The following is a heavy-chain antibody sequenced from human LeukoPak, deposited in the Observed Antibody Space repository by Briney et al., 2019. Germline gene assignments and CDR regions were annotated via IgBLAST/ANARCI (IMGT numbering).Heavy chain of an antibody. CDR2: IYTSGST. J-gene: IGHJ4*02. V-gene: IGHV4-4*07. CDR1: GGSIRSHY. Sequence: SETLSLTCTVSGGSIRSHYWSWIRQPAGKGLEWIGRIYTSGSTSYNPSLKSRVTMSVDTSKNQFSLKLRSVTAADTAVYYCAREGGDYASWDYWGQGTLVTVSS. D-gene: IGHD4-17*01. CDR3: AREGGDYASWDY.